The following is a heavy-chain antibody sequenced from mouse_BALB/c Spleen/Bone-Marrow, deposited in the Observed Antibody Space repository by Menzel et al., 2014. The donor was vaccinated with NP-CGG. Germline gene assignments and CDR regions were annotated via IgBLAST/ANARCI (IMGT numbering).Heavy chain of an antibody. J-gene: IGHJ3*01. CDR3: ATYYYGRSLFAF. V-gene: IGHV14-3*02. CDR1: DFNIKDTY. Sequence: VQLKQSGAELVKPGASLKLSCTASDFNIKDTYMHWVKQRPEQGLEWIGRIDPANGNTKYDPKFQVKATITADTSSDTTYLQLSSLTSEDTAVYYCATYYYGRSLFAFWGQGTLDTVSA. D-gene: IGHD1-1*01. CDR2: IDPANGNT.